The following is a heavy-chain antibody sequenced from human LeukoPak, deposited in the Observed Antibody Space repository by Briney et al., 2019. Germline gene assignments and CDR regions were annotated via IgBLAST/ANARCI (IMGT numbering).Heavy chain of an antibody. J-gene: IGHJ5*02. Sequence: PSETLSLTCAVYGGSFSGYYWSWIRQPPGKGLEWIGEINHSGSTNYNPSLKSRVTISVDTSKNQFSLKLSSVTAADTAVYYCARVPEEYSSSWFDPWGQGTLVTVSS. D-gene: IGHD6-6*01. V-gene: IGHV4-34*01. CDR1: GGSFSGYY. CDR2: INHSGST. CDR3: ARVPEEYSSSWFDP.